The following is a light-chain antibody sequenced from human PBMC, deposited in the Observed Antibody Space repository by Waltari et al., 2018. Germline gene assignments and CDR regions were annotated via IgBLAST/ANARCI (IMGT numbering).Light chain of an antibody. CDR3: CSYAGASTSLYV. V-gene: IGLV2-23*02. CDR2: EVT. Sequence: QSALTQSASVSGSPGQSITISCTGTSSAVGSYNLVSWYQRHPGNAPKLMIYEVTKRPSGVSNRFSGSKSGNTASLTISGLQSEDEADYYCCSYAGASTSLYVFGTGTKVTVL. CDR1: SSAVGSYNL. J-gene: IGLJ1*01.